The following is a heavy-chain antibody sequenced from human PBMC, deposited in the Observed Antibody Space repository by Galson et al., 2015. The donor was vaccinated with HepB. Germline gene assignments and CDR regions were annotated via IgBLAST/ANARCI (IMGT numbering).Heavy chain of an antibody. CDR3: ARARFCSSISCRRGDYYYGMDV. D-gene: IGHD2-2*01. J-gene: IGHJ6*02. CDR1: GFIFSTYG. Sequence: SLRLSCAASGFIFSTYGMHWVRQAPGKGLEWVALIWYDGSNKYYGDSVKGRFTISRDNSKNTLYLQMNNLRVEDTALYYCARARFCSSISCRRGDYYYGMDVWGQGTTVTVSS. CDR2: IWYDGSNK. V-gene: IGHV3-33*01.